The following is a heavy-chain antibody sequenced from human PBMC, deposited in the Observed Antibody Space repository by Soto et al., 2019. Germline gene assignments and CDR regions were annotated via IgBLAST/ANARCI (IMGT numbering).Heavy chain of an antibody. D-gene: IGHD3-9*01. CDR1: GFTFSSYS. CDR2: ISSSSSYI. V-gene: IGHV3-21*01. Sequence: EVQLVESGGGLVKPGGSLRLSCAASGFTFSSYSMNWVRQAPGKGLEWVSSISSSSSYIYYADSVKGRFTISRDNAKNSLYLQMNSLRAEDTAVYYCARGHYDILTGYFHWGQGTLVTVSS. J-gene: IGHJ4*02. CDR3: ARGHYDILTGYFH.